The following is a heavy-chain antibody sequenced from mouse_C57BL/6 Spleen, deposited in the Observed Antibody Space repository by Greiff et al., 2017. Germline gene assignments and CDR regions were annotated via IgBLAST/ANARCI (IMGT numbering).Heavy chain of an antibody. CDR3: ATFTAVVACMAY. V-gene: IGHV1-64*01. D-gene: IGHD1-1*01. CDR2: IDPDGGGT. Sequence: QVQLQQSGAELVTPGASVKLSCTASGYTFTGYWMHWVKQRPGQGLEWIGMIDPDGGGTEYAEKFKSKATLTVDKTSSTAYMQLSSLTSEDTAVYYCATFTAVVACMAYWGQGTSVTVSS. CDR1: GYTFTGYW. J-gene: IGHJ4*01.